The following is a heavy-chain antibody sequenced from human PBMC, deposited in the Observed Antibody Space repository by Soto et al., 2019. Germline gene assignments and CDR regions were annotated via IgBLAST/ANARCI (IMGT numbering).Heavy chain of an antibody. J-gene: IGHJ6*02. CDR1: GFTFSSYG. CDR3: ARDQGITAKVDYYYGMDV. CDR2: IWYDGSNK. D-gene: IGHD3-3*01. V-gene: IGHV3-33*01. Sequence: GGSLRLSCAASGFTFSSYGMHWVRQAPGKGLEWVAVIWYDGSNKYYADSVKGRFTISRDNSKNTLYLQMNSLRAEDTAVYYCARDQGITAKVDYYYGMDVWGQGTTVTVSS.